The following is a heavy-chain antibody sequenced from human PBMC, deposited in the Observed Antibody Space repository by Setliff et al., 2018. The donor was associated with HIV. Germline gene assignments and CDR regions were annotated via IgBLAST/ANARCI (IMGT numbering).Heavy chain of an antibody. CDR2: IYYSGST. J-gene: IGHJ5*02. CDR1: GGSIRSHY. V-gene: IGHV4-59*11. CDR3: ARGFLEWLFWFDP. D-gene: IGHD3-3*01. Sequence: ASETLSLTCTVSGGSIRSHYWSWIRQPPGKGLEWIGYIYYSGSTNYNPSLKSRVTISVDTSKNQFSLKLSSVTAADTAVYYCARGFLEWLFWFDPWGQGTLVTVS.